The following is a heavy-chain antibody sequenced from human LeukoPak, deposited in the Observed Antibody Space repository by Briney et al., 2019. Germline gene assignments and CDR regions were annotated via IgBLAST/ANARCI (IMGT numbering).Heavy chain of an antibody. CDR2: IDPTGGGT. J-gene: IGHJ3*02. D-gene: IGHD6-13*01. CDR1: GYTFTNYH. V-gene: IGHV1-46*01. Sequence: ASVKLSCKTSGYTFTNYHMHWVRQAPGQGLEWMGIIDPTGGGTSYTQKFQGRVNMTRDTSTSTLYMELSSLRSEDTAVYYCARARSSSWYDAYDIWGQGAMVTVSS. CDR3: ARARSSSWYDAYDI.